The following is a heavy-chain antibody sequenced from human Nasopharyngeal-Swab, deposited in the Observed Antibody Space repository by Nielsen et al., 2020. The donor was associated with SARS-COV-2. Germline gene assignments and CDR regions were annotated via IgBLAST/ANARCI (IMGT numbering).Heavy chain of an antibody. CDR2: VSTYNGQT. Sequence: WVRQAPGQGLEWMGWVSTYNGQTKYPQKLQGRVTMTTDTSTSTVYLELRGLRSADTGLYYCARGSGYYVSAIDYWGQGTAVTVSS. J-gene: IGHJ4*02. D-gene: IGHD3-22*01. V-gene: IGHV1-18*01. CDR3: ARGSGYYVSAIDY.